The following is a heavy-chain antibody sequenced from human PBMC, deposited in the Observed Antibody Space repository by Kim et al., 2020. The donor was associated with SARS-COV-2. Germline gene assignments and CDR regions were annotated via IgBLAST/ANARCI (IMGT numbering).Heavy chain of an antibody. V-gene: IGHV1-8*01. CDR1: GYTFTSYD. CDR3: ARGSRITIFGLVVGVRNYMDV. Sequence: ASVKVSCKASGYTFTSYDINWVRQATGQGLEWMGWMNPNSGNTGYAQKFQGRVTMTRSSSISTAYMELSSLRSEDTAVYYCARGSRITIFGLVVGVRNYMDVWGKGTTVTVSS. J-gene: IGHJ6*03. D-gene: IGHD3-3*01. CDR2: MNPNSGNT.